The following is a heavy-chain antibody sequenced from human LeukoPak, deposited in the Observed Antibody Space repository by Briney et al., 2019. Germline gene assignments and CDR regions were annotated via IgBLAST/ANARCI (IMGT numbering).Heavy chain of an antibody. CDR2: IYTGSTTI. Sequence: GGSLRLSCAASGFTFSSYSMNCVPPAPGKGLEWVSYIYTGSTTISYADYMQGRFSISRDNAKNSLFLQMNSLRAEDTAVYDCARAVWYYDSSGYAVGVYFDSWGQGTLVTVSS. CDR3: ARAVWYYDSSGYAVGVYFDS. V-gene: IGHV3-48*01. D-gene: IGHD3-22*01. J-gene: IGHJ4*02. CDR1: GFTFSSYS.